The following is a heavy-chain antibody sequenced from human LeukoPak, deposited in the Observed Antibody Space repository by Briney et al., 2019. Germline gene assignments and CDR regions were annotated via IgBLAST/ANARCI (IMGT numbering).Heavy chain of an antibody. V-gene: IGHV3-30-3*01. CDR2: ISYDGSNK. CDR3: AREPTVVNGDYFDY. D-gene: IGHD4-23*01. J-gene: IGHJ4*02. Sequence: GRFLRLSCAASGFTFSSYAMHWVRQAPGKGLEWVAVISYDGSNKYYADPVKGRFTISRDNSKNTLYLQMNSLRAEDTAVYYCAREPTVVNGDYFDYWGQGTLVTVSS. CDR1: GFTFSSYA.